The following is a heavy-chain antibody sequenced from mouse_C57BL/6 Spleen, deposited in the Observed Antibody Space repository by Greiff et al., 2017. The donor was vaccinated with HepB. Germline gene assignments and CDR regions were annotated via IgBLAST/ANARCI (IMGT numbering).Heavy chain of an antibody. V-gene: IGHV3-6*01. D-gene: IGHD1-1*01. CDR2: ISYDGSN. CDR1: GYSITSGYY. J-gene: IGHJ4*01. CDR3: ARADYYGSSEGYAMDY. Sequence: EVKLQESGPGLVKPSQSLSLTCSVTGYSITSGYYWNWIRQFPGNKLEWMGYISYDGSNNYNPSLKNRISITRDTSKNQFFLKLNSVTTEDTATYYCARADYYGSSEGYAMDYWGQGTSVTVSS.